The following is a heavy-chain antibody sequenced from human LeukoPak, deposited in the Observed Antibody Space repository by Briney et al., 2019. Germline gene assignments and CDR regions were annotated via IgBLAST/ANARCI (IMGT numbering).Heavy chain of an antibody. J-gene: IGHJ4*02. CDR1: GGSISSGDYY. D-gene: IGHD1-26*01. V-gene: IGHV4-30-4*08. CDR3: ARLSASYLYYFNC. CDR2: IYYSGTT. Sequence: SQTLSLTCTVSGGSISSGDYYWSWIRQPPGKGLEWIGYIYYSGTTFYNPSLKSRLTISVDTSKNQFSLKLSSVPAADTAVYYCARLSASYLYYFNCWGQGTLVTVSS.